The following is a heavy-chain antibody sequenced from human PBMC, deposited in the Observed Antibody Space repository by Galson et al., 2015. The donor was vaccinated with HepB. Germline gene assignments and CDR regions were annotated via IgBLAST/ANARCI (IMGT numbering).Heavy chain of an antibody. J-gene: IGHJ4*02. D-gene: IGHD2-15*01. CDR2: ISYDGSNK. V-gene: IGHV3-30-3*01. CDR1: GFTFSSYA. CDR3: ARVLVVVAASDY. Sequence: SLRLSCAASGFTFSSYAMHWVRQAPGKGLEWVAVISYDGSNKYYADSVKGRFTISRDNSKNTLYLQMNSLRAEDTAVYYCARVLVVVAASDYWGQGTLVTVSS.